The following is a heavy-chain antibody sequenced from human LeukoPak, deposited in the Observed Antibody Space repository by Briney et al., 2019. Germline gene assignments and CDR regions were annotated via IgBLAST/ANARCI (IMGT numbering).Heavy chain of an antibody. V-gene: IGHV1-69*04. CDR1: GGTFSSYA. CDR2: FIPILGIA. J-gene: IGHJ5*02. Sequence: SVKVSCKASGGTFSSYAISWVRQAPGQGLEWMGRFIPILGIANYAQKFQGRVTITADKSTSTAYMELSSLRSEDTAVYYCARAQVVAARNWFDPWGQGTLVTVSS. CDR3: ARAQVVAARNWFDP. D-gene: IGHD2-15*01.